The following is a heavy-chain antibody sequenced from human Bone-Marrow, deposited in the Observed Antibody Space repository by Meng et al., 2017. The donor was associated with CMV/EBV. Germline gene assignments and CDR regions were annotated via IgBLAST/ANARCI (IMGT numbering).Heavy chain of an antibody. CDR1: GYTFTSYD. J-gene: IGHJ5*02. D-gene: IGHD5-12*01. Sequence: SVKVSCKASGYTFTSYDINWVRQARGQRLEWIGWIVVGSGNTNYAQKFQERVTITRDMSTSTAYMELSSLRSEDTAVYYCAADPAESGYDSKAWGQGTLVTVSS. CDR3: AADPAESGYDSKA. V-gene: IGHV1-58*02. CDR2: IVVGSGNT.